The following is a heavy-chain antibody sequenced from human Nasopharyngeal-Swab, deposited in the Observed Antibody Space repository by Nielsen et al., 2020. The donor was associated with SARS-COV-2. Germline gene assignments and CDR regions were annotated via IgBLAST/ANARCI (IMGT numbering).Heavy chain of an antibody. D-gene: IGHD3-22*01. CDR3: SRGVYHFDRSGYFDC. V-gene: IGHV3-49*03. J-gene: IGHJ4*02. Sequence: GSLRLSCTCSGFTFSDYAMSWFRQAPGKGLEWVGVIRSKYYGGTIEYAASVRGRFTISRDDSINIAYLQVDSLKSEDTAVYYCSRGVYHFDRSGYFDCWGQGTQVTVSS. CDR2: IRSKYYGGTI. CDR1: GFTFSDYA.